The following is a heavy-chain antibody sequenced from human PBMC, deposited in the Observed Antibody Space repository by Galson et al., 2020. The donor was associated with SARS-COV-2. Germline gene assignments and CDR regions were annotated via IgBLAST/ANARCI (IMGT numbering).Heavy chain of an antibody. D-gene: IGHD5-12*01. J-gene: IGHJ4*02. V-gene: IGHV3-74*01. CDR2: INSDGSST. Sequence: GESLKISCAGSGFTFSSYWMHWVRQAPGKGLVWVSRINSDGSSTSYADSVKGRFTISRDNAKNTLYLQMNTLRAEDTAVYYCATRYSGYPSYWGQGTLVTVSS. CDR3: ATRYSGYPSY. CDR1: GFTFSSYW.